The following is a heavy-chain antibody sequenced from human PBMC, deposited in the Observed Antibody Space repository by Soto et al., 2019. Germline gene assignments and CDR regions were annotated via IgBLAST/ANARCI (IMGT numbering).Heavy chain of an antibody. J-gene: IGHJ4*02. D-gene: IGHD3-22*01. CDR2: IYPGDSDT. V-gene: IGHV5-51*01. Sequence: GESLKISCKGSGYSFTSYWIGWVRQMPGKGLEWMGIIYPGDSDTRYSPSFQGQVTISADKSISTAYLQWSSLKASDTAMYYCARQPGNYYDSSGYYGTCDYWGQGTLVTVSS. CDR1: GYSFTSYW. CDR3: ARQPGNYYDSSGYYGTCDY.